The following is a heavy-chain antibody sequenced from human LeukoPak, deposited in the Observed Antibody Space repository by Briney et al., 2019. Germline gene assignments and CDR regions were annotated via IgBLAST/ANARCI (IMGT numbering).Heavy chain of an antibody. Sequence: TSETLSLTCSVSGGSISSSTYYWGWIRQPPGKGLEWIGSIYYSGSTYYNPSLKSRVTISVDTSKNQFSLKLSSVTAADTAVYYCARRAQYNYYYYYMDVWGKGTTVTISS. CDR1: GGSISSSTYY. CDR2: IYYSGST. CDR3: ARRAQYNYYYYYMDV. J-gene: IGHJ6*03. V-gene: IGHV4-39*01. D-gene: IGHD2/OR15-2a*01.